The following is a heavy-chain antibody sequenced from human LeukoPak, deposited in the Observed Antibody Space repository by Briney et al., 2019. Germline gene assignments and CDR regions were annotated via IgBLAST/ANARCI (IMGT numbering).Heavy chain of an antibody. D-gene: IGHD2-2*01. CDR2: IWYDGSRK. J-gene: IGHJ4*02. Sequence: PGGSLRLSCVASGFIFSNYGLHWVRQAPGKGLEWVAVIWYDGSRKYYADSVKGRFTISRDDSKNTLYLQMNSLIVEDTAVYYYARADCSSSSCPSKFDCWGQGTLVTASS. CDR1: GFIFSNYG. CDR3: ARADCSSSSCPSKFDC. V-gene: IGHV3-33*01.